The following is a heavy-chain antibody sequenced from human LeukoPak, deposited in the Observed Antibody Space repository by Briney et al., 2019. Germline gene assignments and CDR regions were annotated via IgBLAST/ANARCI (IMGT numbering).Heavy chain of an antibody. CDR2: INHRGST. J-gene: IGHJ4*02. V-gene: IGHV4-34*01. CDR3: ARGDYYDSSGYLH. CDR1: GGSFSGYY. Sequence: SETLSLTCAVYGGSFSGYYWSWIRQPPGKGLEWIGEINHRGSTNYNPSLKSRVTISVDTSKNQFSLKLSSVTAADTAVYYCARGDYYDSSGYLHWGQGTLVTVSS. D-gene: IGHD3-22*01.